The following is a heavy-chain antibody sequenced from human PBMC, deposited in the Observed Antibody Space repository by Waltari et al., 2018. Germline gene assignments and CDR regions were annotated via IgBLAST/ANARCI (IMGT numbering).Heavy chain of an antibody. CDR2: IYHSGST. V-gene: IGHV4-38-2*01. D-gene: IGHD3-10*01. CDR3: ASGVISYFDY. Sequence: QVQLQESGPGLVKPSETLSLTCAVSGYSISSGYYWGWIRQPPGKGLEWIGSIYHSGSTYYNPSLKSRVTISVDPSNTQFSLKLISVTAADTAVYYCASGVISYFDYWGQGTLVTVSS. J-gene: IGHJ4*02. CDR1: GYSISSGYY.